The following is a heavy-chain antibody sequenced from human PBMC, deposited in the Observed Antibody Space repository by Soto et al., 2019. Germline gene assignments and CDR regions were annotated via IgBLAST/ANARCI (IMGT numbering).Heavy chain of an antibody. V-gene: IGHV3-30*18. CDR2: ISNDGSNK. D-gene: IGHD3-22*01. CDR3: AKDYYYDSSGWVD. CDR1: GFTLSSYG. Sequence: QVQLVETGGGVVQPGRSLRLSCAASGFTLSSYGMHWVRQAPGKGLEWVAVISNDGSNKYYADSVKGRFTISRDNSKNTLYLQMNSLRAEDTAMYYCAKDYYYDSSGWVDWGQETLVTVSS. J-gene: IGHJ4*02.